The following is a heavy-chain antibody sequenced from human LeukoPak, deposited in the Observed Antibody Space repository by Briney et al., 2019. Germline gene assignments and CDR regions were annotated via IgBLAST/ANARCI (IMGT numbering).Heavy chain of an antibody. D-gene: IGHD3-10*01. CDR3: ARHLNYYLDY. CDR1: GFTFSTDW. Sequence: GVLRLSCAASGFTFSTDWMHWVRQAPGKGLVWVSRISSDGSITSYADSVKGRFTISRDNAKDTLYLQMNSLRAEDTAVYYCARHLNYYLDYWGQGTLVTVSP. CDR2: ISSDGSIT. V-gene: IGHV3-74*01. J-gene: IGHJ4*02.